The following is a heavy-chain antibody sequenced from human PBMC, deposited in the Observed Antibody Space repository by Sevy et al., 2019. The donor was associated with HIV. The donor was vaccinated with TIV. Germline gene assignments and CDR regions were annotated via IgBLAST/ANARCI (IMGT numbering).Heavy chain of an antibody. CDR3: ARIATGHTFGLPDF. CDR1: GFTFNRYW. D-gene: IGHD1-1*01. CDR2: IDGDGSAT. Sequence: GGSLRLSCAASGFTFNRYWMHWVRQAPGKAPVWLARIDGDGSATTYTDSVKGRFTISRDNAQDTLYLQMISLRTEDTAIYYCARIATGHTFGLPDFWGQGTLVTVSS. V-gene: IGHV3-74*01. J-gene: IGHJ4*02.